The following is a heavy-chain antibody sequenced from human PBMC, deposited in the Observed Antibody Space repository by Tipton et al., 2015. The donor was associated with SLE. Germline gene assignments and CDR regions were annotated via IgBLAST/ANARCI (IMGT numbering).Heavy chain of an antibody. CDR2: ISGSGGST. V-gene: IGHV3-23*01. CDR1: GFTFSSYA. CDR3: ARAGGTMIVTNPFDY. D-gene: IGHD3-22*01. J-gene: IGHJ4*02. Sequence: SLRLSCAASGFTFSSYAMSWVRQAPGKGLEWVSAISGSGGSTYYADSVKGRFTISRDNSKNTLYLQMNSLRAEDTAVYYCARAGGTMIVTNPFDYWGQGTLVTVSS.